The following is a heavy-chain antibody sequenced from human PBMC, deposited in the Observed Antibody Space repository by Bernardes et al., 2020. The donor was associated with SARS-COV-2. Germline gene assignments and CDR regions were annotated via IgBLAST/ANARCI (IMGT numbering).Heavy chain of an antibody. D-gene: IGHD2-2*01. V-gene: IGHV4-59*08. Sequence: SETLSLTCTVSGGSISSYYWSWIRQPPGKGLEWIGYIYYSGSTNYNPSLKSRVTISVDTSKNQFSLKLSSVTAADTAVYYCARVLSGYCSSTSCLYYYYYYYMDVWGKGTTVTVSS. CDR2: IYYSGST. J-gene: IGHJ6*03. CDR1: GGSISSYY. CDR3: ARVLSGYCSSTSCLYYYYYYYMDV.